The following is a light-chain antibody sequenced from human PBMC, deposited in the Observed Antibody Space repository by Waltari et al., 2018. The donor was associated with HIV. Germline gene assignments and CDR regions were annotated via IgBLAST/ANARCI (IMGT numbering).Light chain of an antibody. J-gene: IGLJ7*01. CDR3: VLYMGSGISV. Sequence: QTVVTQEPSFSVSPGGTVTLTCGLSSGSVSTSYYPSWYQQTPGQAPPTLIYSTNTRSSGVPDRFSGSILGNKAALTITGAQVDDESDYYCVLYMGSGISVFGGGTQLTVL. V-gene: IGLV8-61*01. CDR1: SGSVSTSYY. CDR2: STN.